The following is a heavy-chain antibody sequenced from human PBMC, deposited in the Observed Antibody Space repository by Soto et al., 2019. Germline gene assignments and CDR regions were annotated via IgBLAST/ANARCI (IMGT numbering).Heavy chain of an antibody. V-gene: IGHV3-30*18. CDR2: ISYDGSNK. CDR1: GFTFSSYG. CDR3: AKDVVSYDIVVVPAARAYYYYGMDV. J-gene: IGHJ6*02. Sequence: QVQLVESGGGVVQPGRSLRLSCAASGFTFSSYGMHWVRQAPGKGLEWVAVISYDGSNKYYADSVKGRFTISRDNSKNTLYXXVXSXXAEDTVAYYCAKDVVSYDIVVVPAARAYYYYGMDVGGPGTTVTVSS. D-gene: IGHD2-2*01.